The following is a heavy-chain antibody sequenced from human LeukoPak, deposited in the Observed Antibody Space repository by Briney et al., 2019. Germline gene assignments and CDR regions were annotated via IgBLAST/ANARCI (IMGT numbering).Heavy chain of an antibody. CDR1: GFTFSRYS. Sequence: GGSLRLSCVTSGFTFSRYSMRWVRQAQGKGLEWVSSIYFTGNYISYADSVKGRFTISRDNAKNSLYLQMNSLRAEDTAVYYCAREFNTVGNFDYWGQGTLVTVSS. CDR3: AREFNTVGNFDY. J-gene: IGHJ4*02. V-gene: IGHV3-21*01. D-gene: IGHD3-10*01. CDR2: IYFTGNYI.